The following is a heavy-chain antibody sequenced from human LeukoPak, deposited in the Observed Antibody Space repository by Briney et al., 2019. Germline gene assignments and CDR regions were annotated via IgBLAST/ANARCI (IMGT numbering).Heavy chain of an antibody. CDR2: ISSSSSYI. CDR1: GFTFSSYT. J-gene: IGHJ4*02. D-gene: IGHD6-19*01. V-gene: IGHV3-21*01. CDR3: AREDEQWLHFDY. Sequence: GGSLRLSCAASGFTFSSYTMNWVRQAPGKGLEWVSSISSSSSYIYYADSVKGRFTISRDNAKNSLYLQMNSLRAEDTAVYYCAREDEQWLHFDYWGQGTLVTVPS.